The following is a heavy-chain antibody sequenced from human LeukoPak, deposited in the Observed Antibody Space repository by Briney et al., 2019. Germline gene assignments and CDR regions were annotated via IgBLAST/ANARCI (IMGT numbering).Heavy chain of an antibody. CDR2: ISSTSNYI. CDR3: AGGVAVANFDY. CDR1: GFTFRNYG. V-gene: IGHV3-21*01. J-gene: IGHJ4*02. D-gene: IGHD6-19*01. Sequence: GGSLRLSCAASGFTFRNYGMSWVRQAPGKGLEWVSSISSTSNYIYYADSVKGRFTISRDNAKNSLYLQMNSLRAEDTAVYYCAGGVAVANFDYWGQGTLVTVSS.